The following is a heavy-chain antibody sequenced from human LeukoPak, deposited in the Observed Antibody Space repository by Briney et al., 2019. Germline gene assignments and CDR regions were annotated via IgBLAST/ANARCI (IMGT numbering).Heavy chain of an antibody. CDR3: AKEIGDYSGFDY. J-gene: IGHJ4*02. CDR2: ISSDGGLT. V-gene: IGHV3-30*18. CDR1: GFTFSSYG. Sequence: PGRSLRLSCAASGFTFSSYGMHWVRQAPGKGLEWVAVISSDGGLTYHADSVKGRFTISRDNSKNTLYLQMHSLRAEDTAVYYCAKEIGDYSGFDYWGQGTLVTVSS. D-gene: IGHD4-17*01.